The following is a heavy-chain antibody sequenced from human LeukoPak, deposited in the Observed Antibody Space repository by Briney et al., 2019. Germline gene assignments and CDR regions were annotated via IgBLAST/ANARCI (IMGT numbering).Heavy chain of an antibody. D-gene: IGHD3-10*01. CDR1: GYTFTGYF. Sequence: GASVKLSCTSSGYTFTGYFIHWVRQAPGQGLEWMWCISPNTGDTNYAHTFQGRVTITRDTSVSTPYMELRSLRSDDTAVYYCERGARGRGFSYYYFYYMDVWGKGATVSVSS. J-gene: IGHJ6*03. CDR3: ERGARGRGFSYYYFYYMDV. V-gene: IGHV1-2*02. CDR2: ISPNTGDT.